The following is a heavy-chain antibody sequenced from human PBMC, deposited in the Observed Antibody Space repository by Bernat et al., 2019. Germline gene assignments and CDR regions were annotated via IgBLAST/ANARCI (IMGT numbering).Heavy chain of an antibody. D-gene: IGHD3-10*01. CDR1: GFPFSSFA. J-gene: IGHJ4*02. CDR3: AKAIKVGWFGELLFDY. V-gene: IGHV3-23*01. CDR2: ISGSGGST. Sequence: EVQLLESGGGLVQLGGSLSLSCAALGFPFSSFAMTWVRKAPGKGLGWVSAISGSGGSTYYADSVKGRFTISRDNSKNTLYLQMNSLRAEDTAVYYCAKAIKVGWFGELLFDYWGQGTLVTVSS.